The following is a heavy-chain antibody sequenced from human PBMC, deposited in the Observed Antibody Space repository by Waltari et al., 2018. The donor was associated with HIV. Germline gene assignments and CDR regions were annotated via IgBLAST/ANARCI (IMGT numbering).Heavy chain of an antibody. CDR3: GRHRGRFGRDDTGYYVDT. CDR1: GASVKTTY. CDR2: IFYSGNI. Sequence: QVQLHESGPGLVKPSETLSLTCNVSGASVKTTYWGWIRQPPGKGLEWIASIFYSGNINYNPSLRSRVTISLDTSTNEVSLRLTSVTAADTAVYFCGRHRGRFGRDDTGYYVDTWSQGTLVTVSS. D-gene: IGHD3-9*01. J-gene: IGHJ5*02. V-gene: IGHV4-59*08.